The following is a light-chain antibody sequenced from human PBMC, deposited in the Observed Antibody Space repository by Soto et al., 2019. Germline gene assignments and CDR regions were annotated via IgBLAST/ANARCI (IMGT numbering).Light chain of an antibody. CDR2: WAS. V-gene: IGKV4-1*01. CDR3: QQYYDTVMYT. J-gene: IGKJ2*01. CDR1: QNGLYDSTKKNY. Sequence: DIVMTQSPDSLAVSLVEGATINCKSSQNGLYDSTKKNYLAWYKQKAGQPPKLLIYWASTRASGVPDRFSGSGYGTDFTLTITSLQAEDVAVYYCQQYYDTVMYTFGQGTKLEIK.